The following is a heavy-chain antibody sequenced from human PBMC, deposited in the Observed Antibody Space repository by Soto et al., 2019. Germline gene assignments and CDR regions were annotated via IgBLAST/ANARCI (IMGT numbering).Heavy chain of an antibody. CDR2: ISGTGDSA. D-gene: IGHD2-2*01. CDR1: GLPFSSYA. V-gene: IGHV3-23*01. J-gene: IGHJ4*02. Sequence: QPGGSLRLSCAASGLPFSSYAMTWVRQAPRKGLEWVSAISGTGDSAYYADSVKGRFTISRDNSKNTLYLQMNSLRAEDTAVYYCAKGLRSSNYWGQGALVTVSS. CDR3: AKGLRSSNY.